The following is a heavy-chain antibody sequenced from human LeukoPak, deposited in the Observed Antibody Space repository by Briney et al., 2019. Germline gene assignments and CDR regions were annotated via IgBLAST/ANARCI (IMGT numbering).Heavy chain of an antibody. Sequence: GGSLRLSCAASGFAINNYVMSWVRQAPGKGLEWVAGITGSGVNANYAYSVKGSVTISRDTSKNTLYLQMSSRRAEDTAIYYCAKGATCDYSEYFDDFWGEGTLVTASS. CDR3: AKGATCDYSEYFDDF. CDR2: ITGSGVNA. CDR1: GFAINNYV. D-gene: IGHD4-17*01. J-gene: IGHJ4*02. V-gene: IGHV3-23*01.